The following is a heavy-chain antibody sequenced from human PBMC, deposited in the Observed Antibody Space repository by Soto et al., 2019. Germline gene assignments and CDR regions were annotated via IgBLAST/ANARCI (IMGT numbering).Heavy chain of an antibody. D-gene: IGHD6-13*01. J-gene: IGHJ4*02. Sequence: QVTLKESGPVLVKPTETLTLTCTVSGFSLSNARMGVSWIRQPPGKALEWLAHIFSKDEKPYSTSLKSRLATATETSKSQVVLTMTNMDPVDTATYYCARFSSSCYPRRLDFDYWGQGTLVTVSS. CDR3: ARFSSSCYPRRLDFDY. CDR2: IFSKDEK. V-gene: IGHV2-26*01. CDR1: GFSLSNARMG.